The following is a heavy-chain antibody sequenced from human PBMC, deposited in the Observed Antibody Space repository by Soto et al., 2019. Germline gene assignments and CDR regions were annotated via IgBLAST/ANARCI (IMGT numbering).Heavy chain of an antibody. D-gene: IGHD3-16*01. CDR2: IYYSGST. J-gene: IGHJ4*02. V-gene: IGHV4-39*01. CDR3: ARGPKLDYGDYVDY. Sequence: QLQLQESGPGLVKPSETLSLTCTVSGGSISSSSYYWGWIHQPPGKGLEWIGSIYYSGSTYYNPSLKSRVTISVDTSKNQFSLKLSSVTAADTAVYYCARGPKLDYGDYVDYWGQGTLVTVSS. CDR1: GGSISSSSYY.